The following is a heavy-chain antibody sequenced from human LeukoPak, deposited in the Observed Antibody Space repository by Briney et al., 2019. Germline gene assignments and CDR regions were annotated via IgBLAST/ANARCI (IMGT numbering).Heavy chain of an antibody. CDR3: ARVGGSSDFDY. CDR1: GFTFSTYW. Sequence: GGSLRLSCAASGFTFSTYWMHWVRQAPGKGLVWVSRIDTDGSSTTYADSVKGRFTISRDNAKNTLYLQMNSLRAEDTAVYYCARVGGSSDFDYWGQGTPVTVSS. CDR2: IDTDGSST. D-gene: IGHD3-10*01. J-gene: IGHJ4*02. V-gene: IGHV3-74*01.